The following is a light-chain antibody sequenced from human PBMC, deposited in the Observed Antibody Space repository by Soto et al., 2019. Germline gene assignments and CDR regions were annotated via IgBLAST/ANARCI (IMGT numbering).Light chain of an antibody. CDR3: QQYNTHRAWT. Sequence: DIQMTQSPSTLSASVGDRVTITCRASQSISSWLAWYQQKPGKAPNLLIHKASTLLSGVPSRFSGSGSGTEFPLTISSLHPDDFATYYCQQYNTHRAWTFGQGTKVEIK. V-gene: IGKV1-5*03. CDR2: KAS. J-gene: IGKJ1*01. CDR1: QSISSW.